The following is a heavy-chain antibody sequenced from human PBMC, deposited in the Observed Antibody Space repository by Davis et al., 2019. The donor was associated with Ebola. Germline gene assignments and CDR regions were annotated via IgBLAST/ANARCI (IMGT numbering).Heavy chain of an antibody. Sequence: ASVKVSCKASGYTFTGYYIHWVRQAPGQGLEWMGWINPNSGGTNYAQKFQGRVTMTRDTSISTAYMELSRLRSDDTAVYYCARGESTDYIVLIDENWFDPWGQGTLVTVSS. J-gene: IGHJ5*02. CDR3: ARGESTDYIVLIDENWFDP. CDR1: GYTFTGYY. D-gene: IGHD2-8*01. CDR2: INPNSGGT. V-gene: IGHV1-2*02.